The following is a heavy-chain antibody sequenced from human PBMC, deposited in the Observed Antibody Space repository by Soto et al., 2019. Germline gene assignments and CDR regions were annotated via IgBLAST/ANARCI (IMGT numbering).Heavy chain of an antibody. Sequence: VQLLESGGALVQSGGSLRLSCAASGFTFKSYAMNWVREAPGKGLEWVSTIDDGGVITYYADSVKGRFTVSRDDSKNTLYLQMKSLRVDATAVYYCAKVSPHCGARTCYTFSGDFWGQGTRVTVSS. CDR1: GFTFKSYA. V-gene: IGHV3-23*01. J-gene: IGHJ4*02. CDR3: AKVSPHCGARTCYTFSGDF. CDR2: IDDGGVIT. D-gene: IGHD2-21*01.